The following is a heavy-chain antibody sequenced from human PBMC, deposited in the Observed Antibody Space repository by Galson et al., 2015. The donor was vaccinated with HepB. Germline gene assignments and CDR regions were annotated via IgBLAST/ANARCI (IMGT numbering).Heavy chain of an antibody. Sequence: SLRLSCAASGFTFSNYAIHWVRQAPGKGLEWVAVISYDGSIEYYSDSVKGRFTFSRDNAKNTLYLQMNSLRAEDTAVYYCARDSIAAAINYYYYMDVWGKGTTVTVSS. V-gene: IGHV3-30*03. CDR1: GFTFSNYA. CDR2: ISYDGSIE. J-gene: IGHJ6*03. CDR3: ARDSIAAAINYYYYMDV. D-gene: IGHD6-13*01.